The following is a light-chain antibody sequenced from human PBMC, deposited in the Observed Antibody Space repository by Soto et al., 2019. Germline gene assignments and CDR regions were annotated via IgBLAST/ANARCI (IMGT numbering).Light chain of an antibody. V-gene: IGLV1-47*01. CDR1: SSNIGSNY. CDR3: AAWDDSLRGV. CDR2: RNN. J-gene: IGLJ1*01. Sequence: QLVLTQPPSASGTPGQRVTISCSGSSSNIGSNYVYWYQQLPGTAPKLLIYRNNQRPSGVSDRFSGSKSGTSASLAISGLRSEDEADYYCAAWDDSLRGVFGTGTKLTVL.